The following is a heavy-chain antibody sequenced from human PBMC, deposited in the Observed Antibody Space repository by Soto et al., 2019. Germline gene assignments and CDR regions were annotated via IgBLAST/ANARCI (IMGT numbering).Heavy chain of an antibody. V-gene: IGHV2-5*02. Sequence: SGPTLVNPTQTLTLTCTFSGFPLTTSGVGVGWIRQPPGKALEWLALIYWDDDKLYSPSLQSRLTITKDPSKNQVVLTMTNMDPVDTATYYCAHDYSLGPVGTAMDVWGTGTTVTVSS. CDR2: IYWDDDK. CDR1: GFPLTTSGVG. J-gene: IGHJ6*03. CDR3: AHDYSLGPVGTAMDV. D-gene: IGHD1-26*01.